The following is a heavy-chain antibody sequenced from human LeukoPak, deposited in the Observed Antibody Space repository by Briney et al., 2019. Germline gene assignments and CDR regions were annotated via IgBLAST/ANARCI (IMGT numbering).Heavy chain of an antibody. D-gene: IGHD2-15*01. CDR2: INTNTGSP. Sequence: GASVKVSCKASGYTFTSYAVNWVRQAPGQGLEWMGWINTNTGSPTYAPGFTGRFVFSLDTSVSTAYLQINSLKAEDSAVYYCARVGWPYYDYYMDVWGKGTTVTVSS. J-gene: IGHJ6*03. CDR1: GYTFTSYA. CDR3: ARVGWPYYDYYMDV. V-gene: IGHV7-4-1*02.